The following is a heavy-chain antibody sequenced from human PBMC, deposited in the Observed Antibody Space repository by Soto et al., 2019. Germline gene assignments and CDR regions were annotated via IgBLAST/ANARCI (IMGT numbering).Heavy chain of an antibody. CDR1: GFSFSHYW. CDR2: ISGSGGST. V-gene: IGHV3-23*01. CDR3: AITPLGGFPLDY. D-gene: IGHD3-16*01. Sequence: GGSLRLSCAASGFSFSHYWMHWVRQAPGKGLEWVSAISGSGGSTYYADSVKGRFTISRDNSKNTLYLQMNSLRAEDTAVYYCAITPLGGFPLDYWGQGTLVTVSS. J-gene: IGHJ4*02.